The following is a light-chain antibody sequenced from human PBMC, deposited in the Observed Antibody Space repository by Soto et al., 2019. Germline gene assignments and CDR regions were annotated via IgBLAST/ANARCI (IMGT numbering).Light chain of an antibody. CDR3: QQYSKWPIN. CDR1: QSVNSN. Sequence: EMVMTQSPAILSVSPGESATLSCRSSQSVNSNYLAWYQQHPGQPPRLLIYGISTRATGIPARFSGSGSGTAFSLTISSLQSEDFAVYYCQQYSKWPINFGQGTRLEIK. J-gene: IGKJ5*01. V-gene: IGKV3-15*01. CDR2: GIS.